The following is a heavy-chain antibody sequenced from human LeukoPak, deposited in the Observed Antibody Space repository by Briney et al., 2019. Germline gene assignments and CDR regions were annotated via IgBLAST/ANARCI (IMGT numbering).Heavy chain of an antibody. CDR1: GYTLTSYD. D-gene: IGHD6-19*01. CDR2: MNPNSGNT. Sequence: ASVRVSCTASGYTLTSYDINWVRQATGQGLEWMGWMNPNSGNTGYAQKFQGRVTMTRNTSVSTAYMELSSLRSEDTAVYYCARGGRSGWYAYYYGMDVWGQGTTVTVSS. V-gene: IGHV1-8*01. CDR3: ARGGRSGWYAYYYGMDV. J-gene: IGHJ6*02.